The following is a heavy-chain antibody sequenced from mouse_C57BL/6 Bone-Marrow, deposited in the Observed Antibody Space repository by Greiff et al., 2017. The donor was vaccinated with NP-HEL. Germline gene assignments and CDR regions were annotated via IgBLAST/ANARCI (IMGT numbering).Heavy chain of an antibody. Sequence: VQLQQSGAELMKPGASVKLSCKATGYTFTGYWIEWVKQRPGHGLEWIGEILPGSGSTNYNETFKGKATFTADTPSNTAYRHRSSLTTEDSAIYCCARDYGHAWFAYWGQGTLVTVSA. CDR3: ARDYGHAWFAY. V-gene: IGHV1-9*01. CDR2: ILPGSGST. CDR1: GYTFTGYW. J-gene: IGHJ3*01. D-gene: IGHD2-2*01.